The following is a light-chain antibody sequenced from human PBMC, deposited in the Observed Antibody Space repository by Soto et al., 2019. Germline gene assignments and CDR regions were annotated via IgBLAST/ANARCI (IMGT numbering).Light chain of an antibody. V-gene: IGKV3-15*01. CDR3: QQYNNWPLT. CDR2: GAS. CDR1: QSVSSSN. J-gene: IGKJ5*01. Sequence: EIVLTQSPGTLSLSPGERAPLSCRASQSVSSSNLAWHQQKPGQAPRILIYGASSRATGIPVRFSGSRSGTECTLTISSLQSEDVPVYYCQQYNNWPLTLGQGTRLEIK.